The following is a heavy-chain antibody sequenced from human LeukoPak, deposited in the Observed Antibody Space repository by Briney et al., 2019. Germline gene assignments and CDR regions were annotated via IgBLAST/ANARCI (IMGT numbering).Heavy chain of an antibody. CDR1: GGSISSSSYY. D-gene: IGHD3-9*01. V-gene: IGHV4-39*01. CDR3: ARTSRYYDILTGYTLYYFDY. CDR2: IYCSGST. J-gene: IGHJ4*02. Sequence: PSETLSLTCIVSGGSISSSSYYWGWIRQPPGKGLEWIGSIYCSGSTYYNPSLKSRVTISVDRSKNQFSLELSSVTAADTAVYYCARTSRYYDILTGYTLYYFDYWGQGTLVTVSS.